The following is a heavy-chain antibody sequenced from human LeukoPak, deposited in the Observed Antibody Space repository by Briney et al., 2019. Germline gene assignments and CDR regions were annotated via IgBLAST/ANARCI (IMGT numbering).Heavy chain of an antibody. J-gene: IGHJ3*02. V-gene: IGHV4-39*01. CDR3: ARRSGYYSGAFNI. Sequence: ASETLSLTCIVSGGSISSSDYYWGWIRQPPGKGLEWIGSMYYSGSTYYNPSLKSRVTISVDTSKNQFSLKLSSVTAADTAVYYCARRSGYYSGAFNIWGQGTMVTVSS. D-gene: IGHD3-22*01. CDR1: GGSISSSDYY. CDR2: MYYSGST.